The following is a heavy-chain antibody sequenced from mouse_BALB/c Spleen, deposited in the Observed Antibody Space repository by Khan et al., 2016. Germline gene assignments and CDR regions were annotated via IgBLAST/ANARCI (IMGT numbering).Heavy chain of an antibody. CDR3: ATDY. V-gene: IGHV14-1*02. J-gene: IGHJ2*01. CDR2: IDPENGNT. Sequence: VQLQQSGAELVRPAALVKLSCKASGFTIKDYYMHWVKQRPEQGLEWIGWIDPENGNTIYDPKFQGKASITADTSSNTAYLQLSSLTSEDTAVYYCATDYWGQGTTLTVSS. CDR1: GFTIKDYY.